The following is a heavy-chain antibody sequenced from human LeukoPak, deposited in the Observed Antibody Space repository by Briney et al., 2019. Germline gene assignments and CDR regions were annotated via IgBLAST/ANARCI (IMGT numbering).Heavy chain of an antibody. Sequence: PGGSLRLSCAASVFTFSSYGMHWVRQAPGKGLEGVAVIWYDGSNKYYADSVKGRFTISRDNSKNTLYVQMNSLSAQDTAVYYCASGPNMVATTPQPDYWGQGTLVTVSS. CDR2: IWYDGSNK. J-gene: IGHJ4*02. CDR3: ASGPNMVATTPQPDY. D-gene: IGHD5-12*01. CDR1: VFTFSSYG. V-gene: IGHV3-33*01.